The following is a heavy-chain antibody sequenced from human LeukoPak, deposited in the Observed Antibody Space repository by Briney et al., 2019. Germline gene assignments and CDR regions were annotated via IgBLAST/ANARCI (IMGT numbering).Heavy chain of an antibody. CDR2: IYNSGHP. V-gene: IGHV4-4*07. Sequence: SETLSLTCTVSGGYISSYYWSWLRQPAGKALEWLGRIYNSGHPNYNPSLKSRVTMSVDTSKNQFSLKLSSVTAADTAVYYCARDGYCSSTSCYHPLDPNWFDPWGQGTLVTVSS. CDR3: ARDGYCSSTSCYHPLDPNWFDP. CDR1: GGYISSYY. D-gene: IGHD2-2*03. J-gene: IGHJ5*02.